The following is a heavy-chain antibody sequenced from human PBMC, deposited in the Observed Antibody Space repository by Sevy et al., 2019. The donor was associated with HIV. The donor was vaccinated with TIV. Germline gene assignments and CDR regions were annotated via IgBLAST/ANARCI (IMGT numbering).Heavy chain of an antibody. V-gene: IGHV3-48*01. CDR2: ISSSSSTI. Sequence: GGSLRLSCAASRFSFSSYSMNWVRQAPGKGLEWVSYISSSSSTIYYAESVKGRFTISRDNAKNSLYLQMNSLRAEDTAVYYCARELFGSYYYYGMDVWGQGTTVTVSS. CDR3: ARELFGSYYYYGMDV. D-gene: IGHD3-10*01. CDR1: RFSFSSYS. J-gene: IGHJ6*02.